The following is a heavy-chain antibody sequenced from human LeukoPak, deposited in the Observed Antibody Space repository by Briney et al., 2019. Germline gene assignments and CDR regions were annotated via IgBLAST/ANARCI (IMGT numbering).Heavy chain of an antibody. V-gene: IGHV3-33*06. Sequence: PGRPLRLSCAASGFTFSSYGMHWVRQAPGKGLEWVAVVWYDGSNKYYADSVKGRFTISRDNSKNTLYLQMNSLRAEDTAVYYCAKDRQQGYSSSYNFDYWGQGTLVTVSS. CDR2: VWYDGSNK. J-gene: IGHJ4*02. CDR3: AKDRQQGYSSSYNFDY. CDR1: GFTFSSYG. D-gene: IGHD6-13*01.